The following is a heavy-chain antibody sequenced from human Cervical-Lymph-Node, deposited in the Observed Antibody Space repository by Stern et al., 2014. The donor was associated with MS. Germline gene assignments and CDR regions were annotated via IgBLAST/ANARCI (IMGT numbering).Heavy chain of an antibody. CDR1: GFTFSSYS. CDR2: ISSGGSYI. V-gene: IGHV3-21*01. Sequence: EVQLVESGGGLVKPGGSLRLSWAASGFTFSSYSMNWVRQAPGKGLEWVASISSGGSYIYYADSLKGRFTISRDNAKNSLYLQMNSLRAEDTAVYSCARGRGGNYRYYFDYWGQGTLVTVSS. J-gene: IGHJ4*02. CDR3: ARGRGGNYRYYFDY. D-gene: IGHD4-23*01.